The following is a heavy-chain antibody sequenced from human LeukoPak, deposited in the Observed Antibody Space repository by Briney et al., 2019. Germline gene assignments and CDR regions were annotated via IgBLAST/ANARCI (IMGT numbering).Heavy chain of an antibody. J-gene: IGHJ4*02. CDR3: ARASSSGYRGADY. Sequence: GGSLRLSCAASGFTFSSYWMSWVRQAPGKGLEWVANIKQDGSEKCYVDSVKGRFTISRDNAKNSLYLQMNSLRAEDTAVYYCARASSSGYRGADYRGQGTLVAVSS. D-gene: IGHD3-22*01. CDR2: IKQDGSEK. V-gene: IGHV3-7*01. CDR1: GFTFSSYW.